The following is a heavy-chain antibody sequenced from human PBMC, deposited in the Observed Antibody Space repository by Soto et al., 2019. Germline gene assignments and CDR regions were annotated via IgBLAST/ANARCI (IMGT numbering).Heavy chain of an antibody. CDR1: GGSISYEYYH. J-gene: IGHJ6*02. CDR2: IHYSGSI. V-gene: IGHV4-30-4*08. Sequence: SETLSLTCTVSGGSISYEYYHWTWIRQSPGKGLEWIGYIHYSGSISYNPSFKSRVTISVDTSKNQFSLQLSSVTAADTAVYFCAREDDGGDRDYYGLDVWGQGTTVTVSS. CDR3: AREDDGGDRDYYGLDV. D-gene: IGHD2-21*02.